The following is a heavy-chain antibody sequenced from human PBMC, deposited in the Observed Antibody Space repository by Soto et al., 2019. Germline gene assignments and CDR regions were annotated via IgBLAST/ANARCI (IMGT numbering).Heavy chain of an antibody. CDR2: FDPEDGET. D-gene: IGHD3-10*01. CDR1: GYTLTELS. J-gene: IGHJ5*02. CDR3: ATAKITMVRGVPRINWFDP. Sequence: ASVKVSCKVSGYTLTELSMHWVRQAPGKGLEWMGGFDPEDGETIYAQKFRGRVTMTEDTSTDTAYMELSSLRSEDTAVYYCATAKITMVRGVPRINWFDPWGQGTLVTVSS. V-gene: IGHV1-24*01.